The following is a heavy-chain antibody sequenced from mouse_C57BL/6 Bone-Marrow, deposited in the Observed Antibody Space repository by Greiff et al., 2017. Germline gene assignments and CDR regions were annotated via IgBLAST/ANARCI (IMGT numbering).Heavy chain of an antibody. V-gene: IGHV14-4*01. CDR2: IDPENGDT. CDR3: TTTTTVVGGGY. J-gene: IGHJ2*01. CDR1: GFNIKDDY. D-gene: IGHD1-1*01. Sequence: EVQLQQSGAELVRPGASVKLSCTASGFNIKDDYMHWVKQRPEQGLEWIGWIDPENGDTEYASKFQGKATITADTSSNTAYLQLRSLTSEDTAVYYCTTTTTVVGGGYWGQGTTLTVSS.